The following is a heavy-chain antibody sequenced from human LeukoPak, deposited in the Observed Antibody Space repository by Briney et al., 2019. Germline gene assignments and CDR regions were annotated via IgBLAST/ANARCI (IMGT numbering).Heavy chain of an antibody. D-gene: IGHD2-21*02. V-gene: IGHV4-39*02. CDR3: ARDGGDTGVDY. J-gene: IGHJ4*02. CDR2: IYYSGST. CDR1: GGSISSSTYY. Sequence: PSETLSLTCTVSGGSISSSTYYWGWISLPPGEGLEWIGSIYYSGSTYYNPSLKSRVTISVDTSKNQFSLKLSSVTAADTAVYYCARDGGDTGVDYWGQGTLVTVSS.